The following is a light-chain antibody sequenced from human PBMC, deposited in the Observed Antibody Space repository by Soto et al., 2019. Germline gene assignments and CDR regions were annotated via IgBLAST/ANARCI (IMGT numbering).Light chain of an antibody. J-gene: IGKJ1*01. CDR3: QQYGSSPGT. Sequence: EIVLTQSPGTLSSSPGERATLSCRASQTVTSNYLAWYQQKPGQAPRLLFFGASIRATGLPDRFSGGGSGTDFTLTINRLEPEDFAVYYCQQYGSSPGTFGQETKVEVK. CDR2: GAS. CDR1: QTVTSNY. V-gene: IGKV3-20*01.